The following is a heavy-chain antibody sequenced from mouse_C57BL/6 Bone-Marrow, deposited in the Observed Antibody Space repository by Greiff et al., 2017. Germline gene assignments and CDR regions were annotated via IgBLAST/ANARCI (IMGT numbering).Heavy chain of an antibody. D-gene: IGHD2-14*01. J-gene: IGHJ2*01. V-gene: IGHV14-4*01. CDR3: TTPVRLFDY. CDR2: IDPENGDT. Sequence: VQLQQSGAELVRPGASVKLSCTASGFNIKDDYMHWVKQRPEQGLEWIGWIDPENGDTEYASKFQGKATITADTSSNTAYLQLSSLTSEDTAVYYCTTPVRLFDYWGQGTTLTVSS. CDR1: GFNIKDDY.